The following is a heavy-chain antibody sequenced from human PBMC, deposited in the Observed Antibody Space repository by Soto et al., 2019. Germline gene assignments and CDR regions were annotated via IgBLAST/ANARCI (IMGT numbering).Heavy chain of an antibody. CDR1: GFTFTHYR. CDR3: ARAGDWNYVQDF. Sequence: RRLSCVASGFTFTHYRIHWVRQAPGKGLEWVARINSDGSNINYADSVKGRFTISRDNSKNTVFLQMHSLTDDDSALYFCARAGDWNYVQDFWGQGTLVTVSS. J-gene: IGHJ4*02. V-gene: IGHV3-74*01. CDR2: INSDGSNI. D-gene: IGHD1-7*01.